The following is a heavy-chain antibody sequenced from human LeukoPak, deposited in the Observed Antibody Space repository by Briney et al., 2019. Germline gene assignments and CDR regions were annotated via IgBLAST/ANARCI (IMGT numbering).Heavy chain of an antibody. Sequence: ASVKVSCKASGGAFNHFGINWVRQAPGQGLEWMGRIIPILDLTKYAPKIQDRVTITADKSTSTAYMELNSLRSEDTAVYFCARDSGRPPTSFDYWGQGTLVTVSS. CDR2: IIPILDLT. J-gene: IGHJ4*02. CDR3: ARDSGRPPTSFDY. D-gene: IGHD1-1*01. CDR1: GGAFNHFG. V-gene: IGHV1-69*04.